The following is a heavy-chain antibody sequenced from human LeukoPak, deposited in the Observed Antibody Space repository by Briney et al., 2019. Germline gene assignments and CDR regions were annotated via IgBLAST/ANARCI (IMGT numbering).Heavy chain of an antibody. Sequence: SETLSLTCTVSGDSFINYYWGWIRRPPGKGLEWIGSINHGGSTDYNPSLKSRVIMSIDTSKNHFSLKLSSVTAADTAVYYCARVGPNWGFKENFDFWGQGTLVTVSS. CDR1: GDSFINYY. CDR2: INHGGST. V-gene: IGHV4-38-2*02. D-gene: IGHD7-27*01. CDR3: ARVGPNWGFKENFDF. J-gene: IGHJ4*02.